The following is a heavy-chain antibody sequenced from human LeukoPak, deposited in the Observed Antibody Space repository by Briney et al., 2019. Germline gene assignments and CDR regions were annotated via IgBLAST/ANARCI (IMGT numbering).Heavy chain of an antibody. CDR2: IIPIFGTA. J-gene: IGHJ6*02. CDR3: ASSLYYYCYGMDV. V-gene: IGHV1-69*13. CDR1: GGTFSSYA. Sequence: ASVKVSCKASGGTFSSYAIGWVRQAPGQGLEWMGGIIPIFGTANYAQKFQGRVTITADESTSTAYMELSSLRSEDTAVYYCASSLYYYCYGMDVWGQGTTVTVSS.